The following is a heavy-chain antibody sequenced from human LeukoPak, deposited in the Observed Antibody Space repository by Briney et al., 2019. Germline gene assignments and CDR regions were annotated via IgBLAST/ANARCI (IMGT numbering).Heavy chain of an antibody. J-gene: IGHJ4*02. Sequence: GGSLRLSCTASGFMFSDYWMSWVRQAPGKGPEWVANINPAGSQQYSVDSLKGRFTVSRDNAKNSLYLQMNSLRAEDTAVYYCARDGDYYDSSGYYYFDYWGQGTLVTVSS. V-gene: IGHV3-7*01. CDR3: ARDGDYYDSSGYYYFDY. CDR1: GFMFSDYW. CDR2: INPAGSQQ. D-gene: IGHD3-22*01.